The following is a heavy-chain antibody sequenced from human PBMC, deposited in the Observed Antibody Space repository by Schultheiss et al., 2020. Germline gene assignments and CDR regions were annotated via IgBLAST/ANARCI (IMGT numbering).Heavy chain of an antibody. D-gene: IGHD3-16*01. CDR1: GFNFSGHG. V-gene: IGHV3-30*02. J-gene: IGHJ4*02. CDR2: IRYDGADQ. Sequence: GGSLRLSCAASGFNFSGHGMHWVRQPPGKGLEWVAFIRYDGADQWYSDSVKGRFTISRDDSKNTLYLQMNSLRAEDTAIYYCATRWGGHFPHLIDFWGRGTLVTVSS. CDR3: ATRWGGHFPHLIDF.